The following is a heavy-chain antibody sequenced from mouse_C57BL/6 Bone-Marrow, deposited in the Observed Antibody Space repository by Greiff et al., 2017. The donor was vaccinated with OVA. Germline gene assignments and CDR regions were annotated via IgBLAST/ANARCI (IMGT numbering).Heavy chain of an antibody. J-gene: IGHJ3*01. CDR3: ARRRRNFPRFAD. CDR1: GYTFTSYW. CDR2: IHPNSGST. Sequence: QVQLQQPGAELVKPGASVKLSCKASGYTFTSYWMHWVKQRPGQGLEWIGMIHPNSGSTNYNEKFKSKATLTVDKSSSTAYMQLSSLTSEDSAVYYCARRRRNFPRFADWGQGTLVTVSA. V-gene: IGHV1-64*01.